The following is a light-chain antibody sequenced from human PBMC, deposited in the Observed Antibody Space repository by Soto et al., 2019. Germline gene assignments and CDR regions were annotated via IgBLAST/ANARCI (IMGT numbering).Light chain of an antibody. CDR3: QSYDNSVSGWV. CDR2: ADY. Sequence: QAVVTQPPSVSGAPGQRVTISCTGDSSNIGTPHDVQWYQQVPGTVPKLLIYADYERPSGVPDRFSGSKSGASAALVITGLRADDEDDYYCQSYDNSVSGWVFGGGTKLTVL. CDR1: SSNIGTPHD. V-gene: IGLV1-40*03. J-gene: IGLJ3*02.